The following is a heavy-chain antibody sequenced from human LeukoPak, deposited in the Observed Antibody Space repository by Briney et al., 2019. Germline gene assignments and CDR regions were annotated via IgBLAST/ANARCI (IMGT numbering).Heavy chain of an antibody. V-gene: IGHV4-34*01. J-gene: IGHJ6*03. D-gene: IGHD1-26*01. CDR3: ARAGRGSTYYYYYMDV. CDR1: GGSFSGYY. CDR2: INHSGST. Sequence: SETLSLTCAVYGGSFSGYYWSWIRQPPGKGLEWIGEINHSGSTNYNPSLKSRVTMSVDTSKNQFSLKLSSVTAADTAVYYCARAGRGSTYYYYYMDVWGKGTTVTVSS.